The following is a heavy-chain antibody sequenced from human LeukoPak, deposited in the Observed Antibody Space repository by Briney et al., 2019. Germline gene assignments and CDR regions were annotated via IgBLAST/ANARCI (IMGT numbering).Heavy chain of an antibody. J-gene: IGHJ5*02. V-gene: IGHV1-8*03. D-gene: IGHD2-2*01. CDR1: GYTFTSYD. Sequence: ASVKVSCKASGYTFTSYDINWVRQATGRGLEWMGWMNPNSGNTGYAQKFQGRVTITRNTSISTAYMELSSLRSEDTAVYYCARGRGPAAKARFDPWGQGTLVTVSS. CDR3: ARGRGPAAKARFDP. CDR2: MNPNSGNT.